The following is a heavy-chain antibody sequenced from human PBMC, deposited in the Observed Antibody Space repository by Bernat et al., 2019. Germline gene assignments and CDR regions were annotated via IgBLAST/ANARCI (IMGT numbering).Heavy chain of an antibody. J-gene: IGHJ6*03. CDR1: GFTFGNYA. Sequence: EEQLLESGGGLVQPGGSLRLSCAASGFTFGNYAMTWVRQAPGKGLEWVSGIGGRGGSTYYTDSVKGRFTISRDNSKNTLYLQLNSLRAEDTAVYYCARGTSTSAPYMDVWGKGTTVTVSS. CDR3: ARGTSTSAPYMDV. V-gene: IGHV3-23*01. CDR2: IGGRGGST.